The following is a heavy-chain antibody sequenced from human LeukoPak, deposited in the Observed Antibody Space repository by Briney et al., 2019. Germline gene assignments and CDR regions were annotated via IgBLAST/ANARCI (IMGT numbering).Heavy chain of an antibody. CDR1: GGSISSGDYY. CDR3: ARSLYGDYGYFQH. Sequence: SETLSLTCTVSGGSISSGDYYWSWIRQPPGKGLEWIGYIYYSGSTYYNPSLKSRVTISVDTSKNQCSLKLSSVTAADTAVYYCARSLYGDYGYFQHWGQGTLVTVSS. CDR2: IYYSGST. V-gene: IGHV4-30-4*01. J-gene: IGHJ1*01. D-gene: IGHD4-17*01.